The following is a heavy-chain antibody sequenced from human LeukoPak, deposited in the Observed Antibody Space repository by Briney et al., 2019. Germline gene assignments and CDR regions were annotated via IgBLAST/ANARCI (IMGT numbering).Heavy chain of an antibody. V-gene: IGHV4-4*07. Sequence: SETLSLTCTVSGGSISSYYWSWIRQPAGKGLEWIGRIYTSGSTNYNPSLKSRVTMSVDTSKNQFSLKLNSVTAADTAVYYCARGRYYYDSSGYYIFDYWGQGTLVTVSS. CDR1: GGSISSYY. CDR3: ARGRYYYDSSGYYIFDY. CDR2: IYTSGST. J-gene: IGHJ4*02. D-gene: IGHD3-22*01.